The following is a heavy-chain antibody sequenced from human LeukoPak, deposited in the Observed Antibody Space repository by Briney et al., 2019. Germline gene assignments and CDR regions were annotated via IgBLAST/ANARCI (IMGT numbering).Heavy chain of an antibody. V-gene: IGHV1-18*01. Sequence: ASVKVSCKASGYTFSNYGISWVRQAPGQGLEWMGWISSYNDNTNYAQKLQGRVTMTTDTSTSTAYMELRSLRSDDTAVYYCARSSPPLYYYDSSDSDAFDIWGQGTMVTVSS. CDR2: ISSYNDNT. D-gene: IGHD3-22*01. CDR1: GYTFSNYG. J-gene: IGHJ3*02. CDR3: ARSSPPLYYYDSSDSDAFDI.